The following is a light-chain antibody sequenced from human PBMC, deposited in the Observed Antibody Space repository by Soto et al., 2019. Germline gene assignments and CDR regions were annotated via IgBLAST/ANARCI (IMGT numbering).Light chain of an antibody. V-gene: IGKV1-5*01. CDR3: QQYNSYPWT. J-gene: IGKJ1*01. Sequence: DIQMTHSPSTLSASVGDRVTITFRASQSISSWLAWYQQKSGKAPKLLIYDASSVESGVPSRFSGSGSGTEFTLTISSLQTDDFATYYCQQYNSYPWTFGQGTKVDI. CDR2: DAS. CDR1: QSISSW.